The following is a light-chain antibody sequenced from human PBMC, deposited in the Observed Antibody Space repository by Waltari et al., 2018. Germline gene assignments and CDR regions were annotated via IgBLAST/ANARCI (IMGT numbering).Light chain of an antibody. CDR1: KLGDKF. J-gene: IGLJ1*01. Sequence: SYELTQPPSVSVSPGQTASITCPGAKLGDKFTCWYQQKPGQSPVLVIYQNNKRPSGIPDRFSGSNSGNTATLTISGTQAMDEADYFCQAWDTSTGVFGTGTKVTVL. CDR2: QNN. CDR3: QAWDTSTGV. V-gene: IGLV3-1*01.